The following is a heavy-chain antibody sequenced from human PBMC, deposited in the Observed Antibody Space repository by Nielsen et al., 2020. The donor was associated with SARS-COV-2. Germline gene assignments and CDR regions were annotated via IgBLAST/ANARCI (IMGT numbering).Heavy chain of an antibody. J-gene: IGHJ4*02. CDR3: ANSRAYYDSSGYLFDY. Sequence: ESLKISCAASGPSPRSYTMHLVRQAPGKGLEWGSFIYSSGTYTNYADSVKGRFIISRDNAKNSLYLQMTSLTAEDTAMYFCANSRAYYDSSGYLFDYWGQESLVTVSS. V-gene: IGHV3-21*01. D-gene: IGHD3-22*01. CDR1: GPSPRSYT. CDR2: IYSSGTYT.